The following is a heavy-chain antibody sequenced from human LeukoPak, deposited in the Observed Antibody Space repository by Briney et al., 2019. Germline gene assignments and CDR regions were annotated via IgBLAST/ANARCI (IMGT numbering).Heavy chain of an antibody. D-gene: IGHD3-16*01. J-gene: IGHJ4*02. CDR1: GFTFSSYA. CDR2: ISGSGGST. CDR3: ANRGGAQSPHY. V-gene: IGHV3-23*01. Sequence: GGSLRLSCAASGFTFSSYAMSWVRQAPGKGLEWVSAISGSGGSTYYADSAKGRFTISRDNSKNTLYLQMNSLRAEDTAVYYCANRGGAQSPHYWGQGTLVTVSS.